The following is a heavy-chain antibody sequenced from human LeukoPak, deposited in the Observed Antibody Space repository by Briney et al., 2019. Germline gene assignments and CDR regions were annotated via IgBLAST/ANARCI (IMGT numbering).Heavy chain of an antibody. D-gene: IGHD6-13*01. CDR1: GFTFSSYA. Sequence: GRSLRLSCAASGFTFSSYAMHWVRQAPGKGLEWVSSISRGAITIYYADSVKGRFTISRDNAKNSLYLQMNSLRAEDTAVYYCARVGVLSSSWLLYWGQGTLVTVSS. J-gene: IGHJ4*02. CDR2: ISRGAITI. V-gene: IGHV3-48*03. CDR3: ARVGVLSSSWLLY.